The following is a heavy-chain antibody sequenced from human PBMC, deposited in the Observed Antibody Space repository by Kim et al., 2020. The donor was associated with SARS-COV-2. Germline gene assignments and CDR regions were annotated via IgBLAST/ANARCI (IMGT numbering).Heavy chain of an antibody. Sequence: TNTSYADSVKGRITNSRDNAKNTLYRQMNSLRSEDTAVYYCAASGTSLIRYWGQGSLVTVS. D-gene: IGHD1-26*01. V-gene: IGHV3-74*01. CDR2: TNT. J-gene: IGHJ4*02. CDR3: AASGTSLIRY.